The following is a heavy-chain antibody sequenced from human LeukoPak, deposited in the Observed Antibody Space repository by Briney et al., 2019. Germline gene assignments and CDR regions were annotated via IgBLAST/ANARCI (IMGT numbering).Heavy chain of an antibody. D-gene: IGHD4-17*01. CDR1: GGSISSGGYY. V-gene: IGHV4-31*03. CDR3: ASAGTTVTYYYYGMDV. J-gene: IGHJ6*02. Sequence: SETLSLTCTVSGGSISSGGYYWSWIRQHPGKGLEWLGYIYYSGSTYYNPSLKSRVTISVDTSKNQFSLKLSSVTAADTAVYYCASAGTTVTYYYYGMDVWGQGTTVTVSS. CDR2: IYYSGST.